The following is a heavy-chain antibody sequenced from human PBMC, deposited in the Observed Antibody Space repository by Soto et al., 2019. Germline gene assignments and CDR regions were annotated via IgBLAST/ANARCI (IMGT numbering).Heavy chain of an antibody. CDR3: AKDRLHTNHWSPHPLYGMDV. D-gene: IGHD2-8*02. V-gene: IGHV5-51*01. Sequence: PGESLKISSEGSGSRFTSFWIVWVRQMPGKGLEWMGIIHPEDSENTYSPSFQGNVTISADKSISNAYLQWSSLKASDTAMDYCAKDRLHTNHWSPHPLYGMDVWRQGATDTVS. J-gene: IGHJ6*02. CDR1: GSRFTSFW. CDR2: IHPEDSEN.